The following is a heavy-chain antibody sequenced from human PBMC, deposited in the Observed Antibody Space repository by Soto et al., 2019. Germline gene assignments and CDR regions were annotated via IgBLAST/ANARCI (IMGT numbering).Heavy chain of an antibody. J-gene: IGHJ6*02. CDR2: IYSSGSI. Sequence: SETLSLTCTVSGGSINNYYWSWIRQPPGKGLQWIGYIYSSGSINYNPSLKSRVIISVDTSKSQLSLELSSVTAADTAVYYCARALKYYYGMDVWGQGTTVTVSS. V-gene: IGHV4-59*01. CDR3: ARALKYYYGMDV. CDR1: GGSINNYY.